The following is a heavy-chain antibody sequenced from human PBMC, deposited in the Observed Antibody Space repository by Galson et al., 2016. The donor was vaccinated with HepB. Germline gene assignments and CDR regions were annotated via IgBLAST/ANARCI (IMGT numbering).Heavy chain of an antibody. CDR1: GFTFSSHV. J-gene: IGHJ4*02. D-gene: IGHD3-16*01. V-gene: IGHV3-33*01. Sequence: SLRLSCAASGFTFSSHVMHWVRQAPGKGLEWVAAVWYDGTSEYYADSVKGRFTISRDNSKSTLYLQLNSLIVEDTAVYYCARESFGGGSSSGLDYWGQGALVTVSS. CDR3: ARESFGGGSSSGLDY. CDR2: VWYDGTSE.